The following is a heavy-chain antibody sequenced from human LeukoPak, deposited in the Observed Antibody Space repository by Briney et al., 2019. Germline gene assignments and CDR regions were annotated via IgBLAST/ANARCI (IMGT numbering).Heavy chain of an antibody. J-gene: IGHJ4*02. CDR3: AKVGHYIDSSGYYYHDY. D-gene: IGHD3-22*01. CDR2: FYSRTSV. CDR1: GDSVSTNY. V-gene: IGHV4-59*02. Sequence: PSETLSLTCTVSGDSVSTNYWSWIRQPPGKGLEWLGYFYSRTSVTSNPSLQGRVTMSSDTAKNQFSLRLTSVTAADTAVYYCAKVGHYIDSSGYYYHDYWGQGTLVTVSS.